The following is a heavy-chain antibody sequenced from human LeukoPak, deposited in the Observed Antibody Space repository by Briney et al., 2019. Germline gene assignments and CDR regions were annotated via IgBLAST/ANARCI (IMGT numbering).Heavy chain of an antibody. J-gene: IGHJ4*02. V-gene: IGHV4-4*09. D-gene: IGHD1-7*01. CDR2: IYASGSA. CDR1: GGSLSGYF. Sequence: SETLSLTCTVSGGSLSGYFWSWIRQPPGKGLEWIGNIYASGSAIYNPSLKSRVTMSVDTSKNQFSLRLTSVTAADTAVYYCARLLRGGNYYFDYWGLGTLVTVSS. CDR3: ARLLRGGNYYFDY.